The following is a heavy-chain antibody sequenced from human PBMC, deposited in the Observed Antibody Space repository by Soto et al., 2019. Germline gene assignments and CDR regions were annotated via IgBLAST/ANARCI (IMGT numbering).Heavy chain of an antibody. CDR3: ESGLYGGNFDH. Sequence: XETLSVTCGVSDSSINRNDYWLWIRQPPGKGLEWIVAIHHSGTTYYTPCLKSRVTISMDTSKNHFSLRLTSVTAADTAKYYCESGLYGGNFDHWGQGTPVTVSS. D-gene: IGHD4-17*01. CDR1: DSSINRNDY. J-gene: IGHJ4*02. CDR2: IHHSGTT. V-gene: IGHV4-38-2*01.